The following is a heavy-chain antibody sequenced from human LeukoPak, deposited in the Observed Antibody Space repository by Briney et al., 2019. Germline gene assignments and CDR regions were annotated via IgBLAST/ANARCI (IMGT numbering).Heavy chain of an antibody. CDR2: ISVRRNYR. J-gene: IGHJ4*02. D-gene: IGHD3-22*01. V-gene: IGHV3-21*01. CDR1: GYTFSDFS. CDR3: VRLRRNNDRSGYYYYYDY. Sequence: PGGSLRLSCAASGYTFSDFSVNWVRQAPGKGLEWVSSISVRRNYRYYADSVRGRFTISRDDARDSLFLQMNSLRAEDTAVYFCVRLRRNNDRSGYYYYYDYWGQGTLVTVSS.